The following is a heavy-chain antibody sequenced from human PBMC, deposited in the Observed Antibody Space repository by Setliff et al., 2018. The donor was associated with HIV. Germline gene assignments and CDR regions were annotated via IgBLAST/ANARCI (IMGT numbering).Heavy chain of an antibody. CDR1: GISINGYY. Sequence: PSETLSLTCSVSGISINGYYWSWIRQSPRTRLEWIGYVSSIGNTNYNPPLKSRVTISVDTSKNQFSLQLNSVTAADTAVYFCARTRAPYFFDFWGQGAQVTVSS. CDR2: VSSIGNT. CDR3: ARTRAPYFFDF. D-gene: IGHD1-26*01. J-gene: IGHJ4*02. V-gene: IGHV4-4*08.